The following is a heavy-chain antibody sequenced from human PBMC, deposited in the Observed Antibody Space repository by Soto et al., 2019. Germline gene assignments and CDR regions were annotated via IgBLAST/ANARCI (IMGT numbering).Heavy chain of an antibody. CDR2: IIPIFGTA. V-gene: IGHV1-69*13. CDR1: GGTFSSYA. Sequence: GASVKVSCKASGGTFSSYAISWVRQAPGQGLEWMGGIIPIFGTANYAQKFQGRVTITADESTSTAYMELSSLRSEDTAVYYCAKKWSITIVRGATPFLDWFAPWGQGTLVTVSS. J-gene: IGHJ5*02. CDR3: AKKWSITIVRGATPFLDWFAP. D-gene: IGHD3-10*01.